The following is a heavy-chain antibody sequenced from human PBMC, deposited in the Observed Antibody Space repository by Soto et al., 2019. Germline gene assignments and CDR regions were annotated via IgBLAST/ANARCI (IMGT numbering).Heavy chain of an antibody. J-gene: IGHJ6*02. CDR3: ARDPADIVRGVICYYGMDV. CDR2: IIPIFGTA. D-gene: IGHD3-10*01. CDR1: GGTFSSYA. V-gene: IGHV1-69*01. Sequence: QVQLVQSGAEVKKPGSSVKVSCKASGGTFSSYAISWVRQAPGQGLEWMGGIIPIFGTANYAQKFQGRVTITADELTSTAYMELSSLRSEDTAVYYCARDPADIVRGVICYYGMDVWGQRTTVTVSS.